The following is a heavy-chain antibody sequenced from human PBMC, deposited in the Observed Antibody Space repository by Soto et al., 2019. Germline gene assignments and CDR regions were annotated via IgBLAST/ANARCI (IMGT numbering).Heavy chain of an antibody. CDR3: ARASYDDGSGTLDY. D-gene: IGHD3-10*01. CDR2: INHSGST. Sequence: WETLSLTCAVYGGSFSAYYWSWIRQPPGKGLEWIGEINHSGSTNYNPSLKIRVTMSVDTTKNHFSLKLSSVTAADTAVYYCARASYDDGSGTLDYWGQGTLVTVSS. V-gene: IGHV4-34*01. CDR1: GGSFSAYY. J-gene: IGHJ4*02.